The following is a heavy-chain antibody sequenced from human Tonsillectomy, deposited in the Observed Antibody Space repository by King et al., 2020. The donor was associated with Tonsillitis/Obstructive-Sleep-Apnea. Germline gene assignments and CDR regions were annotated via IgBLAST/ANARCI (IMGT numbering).Heavy chain of an antibody. CDR1: GGSFSGYY. J-gene: IGHJ5*02. CDR2: INHRGSP. V-gene: IGHV4-34*01. CDR3: ASRAVNWFDP. Sequence: VQLQQWGAGLLKPSETLSLTCAVYGGSFSGYYWSWIRQPPGKGLEWIGEINHRGSPNNNPSLKSRVTVSVDTSKNQFSLKMTSVTAADTAVYYCASRAVNWFDPWGQGTLVTVSS. D-gene: IGHD6-19*01.